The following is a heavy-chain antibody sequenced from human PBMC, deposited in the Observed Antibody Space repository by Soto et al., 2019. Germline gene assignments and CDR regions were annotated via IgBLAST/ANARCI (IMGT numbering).Heavy chain of an antibody. CDR2: IYHSGST. Sequence: SETLSLTCTVSGGSISGYYWSWIRQPPGKGLEWIGYIYHSGSTNYNPSLKSRVTMSVATSKNEFSLKLTSVTAADTAVFYCARAGSSSWYGYFDFWGQGALVTVSS. CDR3: ARAGSSSWYGYFDF. J-gene: IGHJ4*02. V-gene: IGHV4-59*01. D-gene: IGHD6-13*01. CDR1: GGSISGYY.